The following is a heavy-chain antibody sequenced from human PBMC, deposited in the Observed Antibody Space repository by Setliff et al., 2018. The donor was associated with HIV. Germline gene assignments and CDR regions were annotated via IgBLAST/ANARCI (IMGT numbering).Heavy chain of an antibody. CDR2: INVNSGGT. Sequence: ASVKVSCKASGYLFTGYYMHWVRQAPGQGLEWMGWINVNSGGTKYAQKFQGRVTMTRDTSISTAYMEVSSLRSDDTAVYYCAREGSPIYYFDYWSQGTPVTGSS. D-gene: IGHD3-10*01. J-gene: IGHJ4*02. CDR3: AREGSPIYYFDY. CDR1: GYLFTGYY. V-gene: IGHV1-2*02.